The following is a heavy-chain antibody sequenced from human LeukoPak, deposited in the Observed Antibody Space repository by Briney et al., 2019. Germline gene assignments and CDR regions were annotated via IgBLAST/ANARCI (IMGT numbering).Heavy chain of an antibody. CDR3: ARRDCSSTSCYSRVSPNYYYYGMDV. D-gene: IGHD2-2*02. CDR2: INHSGST. Sequence: SETLSLTCAVYGGSFSGYYWCWIRQPPGKGLEWIGEINHSGSTNYNPSLKSRVTISVDTSKNQFSLKLSSVTAADTAVYYCARRDCSSTSCYSRVSPNYYYYGMDVWGQGTTVTVSS. J-gene: IGHJ6*02. CDR1: GGSFSGYY. V-gene: IGHV4-34*01.